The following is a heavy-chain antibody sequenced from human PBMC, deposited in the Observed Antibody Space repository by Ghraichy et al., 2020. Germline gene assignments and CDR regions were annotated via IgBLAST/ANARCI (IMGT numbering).Heavy chain of an antibody. CDR1: GFTFSSYG. CDR2: ISYDGSNK. Sequence: GGSLRLSCAASGFTFSSYGMHWVRQAPGKGLEWVAVISYDGSNKYYADSVKGRFTISIDNSKNTLYLQMNSLRAEDTAVYYCAKKRAAGDYYYYGMDVWGQGTTVTVSS. CDR3: AKKRAAGDYYYYGMDV. D-gene: IGHD6-13*01. J-gene: IGHJ6*02. V-gene: IGHV3-30*18.